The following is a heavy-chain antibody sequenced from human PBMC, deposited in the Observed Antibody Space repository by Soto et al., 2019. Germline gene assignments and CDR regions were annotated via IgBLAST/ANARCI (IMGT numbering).Heavy chain of an antibody. D-gene: IGHD2-15*01. CDR3: ARARFQLLHPYYYGMDV. Sequence: SETQSLTYTVSGGSISSYYWSWIRHPPGKGLDWIGYIYYTEKTNYNPSLKSRVTISVDTSKNQFSLKLRSVTAADTGVYFCARARFQLLHPYYYGMDVWGQGTAVTVSS. CDR2: IYYTEKT. J-gene: IGHJ6*02. V-gene: IGHV4-59*01. CDR1: GGSISSYY.